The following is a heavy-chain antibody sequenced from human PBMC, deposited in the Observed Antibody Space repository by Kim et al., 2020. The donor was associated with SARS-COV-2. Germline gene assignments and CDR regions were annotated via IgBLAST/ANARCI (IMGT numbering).Heavy chain of an antibody. V-gene: IGHV5-51*01. Sequence: GESLKISCQGSAYRFTDYRIGWVRQKSGGGLEWMGIIYPDDPEVTYSPSFEGHVTISVDKTINTAYLQLSGLKASDTAIYYFARGLASEFYFDFWGHGTL. CDR1: AYRFTDYR. CDR2: IYPDDPEV. J-gene: IGHJ4*01. CDR3: ARGLASEFYFDF.